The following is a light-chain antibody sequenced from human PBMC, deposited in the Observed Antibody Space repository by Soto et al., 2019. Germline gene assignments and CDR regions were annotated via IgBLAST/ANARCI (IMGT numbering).Light chain of an antibody. V-gene: IGKV3-11*01. CDR2: DAS. Sequence: EIVLTQSPATLSLSPGERTTVSCRASQSVSSYLAWYQQKPGQAPRLLIYDASNRATGIPARFSGSGSGTHFTHTLSSLEPEDFAVYYCQQRSNWPRGTFGQGTKAEIK. CDR3: QQRSNWPRGT. J-gene: IGKJ1*01. CDR1: QSVSSY.